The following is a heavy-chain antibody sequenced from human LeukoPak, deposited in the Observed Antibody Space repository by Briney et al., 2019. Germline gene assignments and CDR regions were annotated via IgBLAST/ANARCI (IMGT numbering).Heavy chain of an antibody. D-gene: IGHD1-26*01. V-gene: IGHV3-48*03. CDR1: GFTFSSYE. Sequence: PGGSLRLSCAASGFTFSSYEVNWVRQAPGKGLEWVSYISSSGSTTYYADSVKGRFTISRDNAKNSLYLQMNSLRAEDTAVYYCASGGHRGSDFDYWGQGTLVTVSS. CDR3: ASGGHRGSDFDY. J-gene: IGHJ4*02. CDR2: ISSSGSTT.